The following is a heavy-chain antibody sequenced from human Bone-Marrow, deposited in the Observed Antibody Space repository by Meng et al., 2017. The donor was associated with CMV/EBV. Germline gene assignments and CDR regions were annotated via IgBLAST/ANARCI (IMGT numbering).Heavy chain of an antibody. CDR3: ARNPDYYDSSGYYMGGSNWFDP. CDR1: GYTFTNYY. CDR2: IDPKSGGT. Sequence: ASGKVSCKASGYTFTNYYVHWVRQAPGQGLEWMGWIDPKSGGTKYAEKFQGRVTMTRDTSISTAYMEMSRLRSDDTAVYYCARNPDYYDSSGYYMGGSNWFDPWGQGTLVTVSS. J-gene: IGHJ5*02. D-gene: IGHD3-22*01. V-gene: IGHV1-2*02.